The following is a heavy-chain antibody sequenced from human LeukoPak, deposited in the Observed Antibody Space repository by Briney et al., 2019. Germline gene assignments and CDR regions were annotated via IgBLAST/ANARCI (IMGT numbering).Heavy chain of an antibody. J-gene: IGHJ6*04. CDR3: ARDFPSRVRGVISYGMDV. V-gene: IGHV1-69*13. Sequence: GASVKVSCKASGGTFSSYAISWVRQAPGQGLEWMGGIIPIFGTANYAQKFQGRVTITADESTSTAYMELSSLRSEDTAVYCCARDFPSRVRGVISYGMDVWGKGTTVTVSS. CDR2: IIPIFGTA. CDR1: GGTFSSYA. D-gene: IGHD3-10*01.